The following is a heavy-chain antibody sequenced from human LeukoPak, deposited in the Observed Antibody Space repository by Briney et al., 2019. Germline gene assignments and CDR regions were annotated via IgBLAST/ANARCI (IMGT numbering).Heavy chain of an antibody. J-gene: IGHJ4*02. CDR2: ISGSGGST. CDR1: GFTFSSYA. D-gene: IGHD3-22*01. V-gene: IGHV3-23*01. Sequence: PGGSLRLSCAASGFTFSSYAMSWVRQAPGKGLEWVSAISGSGGSTYYADSVKGRFTISRDNSKNTLYLQMNSLRAEDTAVYYCAKDGQAIVVGHYFDYWGQGTLVTVSS. CDR3: AKDGQAIVVGHYFDY.